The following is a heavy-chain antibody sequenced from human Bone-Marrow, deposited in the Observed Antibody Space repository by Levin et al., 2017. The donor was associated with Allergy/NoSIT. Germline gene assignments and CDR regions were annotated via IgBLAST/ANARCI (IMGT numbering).Heavy chain of an antibody. V-gene: IGHV4-30-2*01. Sequence: SETLSLTCAVSGGSISSDAYSWSWIRQPPGKGLEWIGYIYHIGRTYYNPSLNSRVTISVDRSKNQFSLTLTSVTAADTAVYYCASAVSTLNYYGMDVWGQGTTVTVSS. J-gene: IGHJ6*02. D-gene: IGHD4-11*01. CDR3: ASAVSTLNYYGMDV. CDR2: IYHIGRT. CDR1: GGSISSDAYS.